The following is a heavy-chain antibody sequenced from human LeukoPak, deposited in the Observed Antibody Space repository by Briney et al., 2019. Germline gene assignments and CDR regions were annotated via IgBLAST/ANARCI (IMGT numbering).Heavy chain of an antibody. V-gene: IGHV1-8*01. CDR1: GYTSTSYD. J-gene: IGHJ4*02. Sequence: GASVKVSCKASGYTSTSYDINWVRQATGQGLEWMGWMNPNSGNTGYAQKFQGRVTMTRNTSISTAYMELSSLRSEDTAVYYCARSSYYYDSSGSDFDYWGQGTLVTVSS. D-gene: IGHD3-22*01. CDR2: MNPNSGNT. CDR3: ARSSYYYDSSGSDFDY.